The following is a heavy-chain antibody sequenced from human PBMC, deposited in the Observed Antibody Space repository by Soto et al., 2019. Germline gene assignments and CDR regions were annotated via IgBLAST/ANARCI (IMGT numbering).Heavy chain of an antibody. V-gene: IGHV3-9*01. CDR1: GFTFDDFA. D-gene: IGHD2-8*02. J-gene: IGHJ3*01. CDR2: ISWDGGKV. CDR3: GRAMTVTLVVRGFDV. Sequence: EVQLVESGGKLVQPGWSLRLSCAASGFTFDDFAMHWVRQGPGKGLEWVSGISWDGGKVAYGNSVEGRFTISRDNAKNSLYLQMSSLRTEDTALYFCGRAMTVTLVVRGFDVWGQGTMVTVSS.